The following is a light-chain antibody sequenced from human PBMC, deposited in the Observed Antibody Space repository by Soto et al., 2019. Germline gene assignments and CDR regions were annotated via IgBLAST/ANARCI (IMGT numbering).Light chain of an antibody. CDR2: EVT. CDR3: SSYAGSNNFGV. V-gene: IGLV2-8*01. Sequence: QSALTQPPSVSGSPGQSVTISCTGTSTDVGDDNYVSWYQHQPDKAPKLMIYEVTKRPSGVPDRFSGSKSANTASLTVSGLQAEDEADYYCSSYAGSNNFGVFGGGTKLTVL. CDR1: STDVGDDNY. J-gene: IGLJ2*01.